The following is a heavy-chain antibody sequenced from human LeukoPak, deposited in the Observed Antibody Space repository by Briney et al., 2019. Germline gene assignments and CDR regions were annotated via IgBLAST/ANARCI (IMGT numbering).Heavy chain of an antibody. CDR2: IYYSGST. CDR1: GGSINSYY. CDR3: ARHGHYYYGMDV. V-gene: IGHV4-59*08. J-gene: IGHJ6*02. Sequence: SETLSLTCTVSGGSINSYYWSWIRQPPGKGLEWIGYIYYSGSTNYNPSLKSRVTISVDTSKNQFSLKLSSVTAADTAVYYCARHGHYYYGMDVWGQGTTVTVSS.